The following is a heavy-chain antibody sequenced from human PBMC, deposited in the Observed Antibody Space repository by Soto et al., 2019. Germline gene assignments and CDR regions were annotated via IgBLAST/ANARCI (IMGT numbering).Heavy chain of an antibody. CDR1: GFTFSGHS. J-gene: IGHJ4*02. V-gene: IGHV3-64*01. Sequence: GGSLRLSCAASGFTFSGHSMHWVRQARGRGLEYVSGINNDGTYTYYTSSVKGRFTISRDNSKATVFLQMGSLRAEDMAVYYCARARLTTSTGPDYWGQGTPVTVSS. CDR3: ARARLTTSTGPDY. CDR2: INNDGTYT. D-gene: IGHD4-17*01.